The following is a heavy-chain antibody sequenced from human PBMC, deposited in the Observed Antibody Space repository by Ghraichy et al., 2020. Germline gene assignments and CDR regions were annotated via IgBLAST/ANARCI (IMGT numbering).Heavy chain of an antibody. Sequence: SETLSLTCTVSGGSISSSSYYWGWIRQPPGKGLEWIGSIYYSGSTYYNPSLKSRVTISVDTSKNQFSLKLSSVTAADTAVYYCARLHFSVRAFDIWGQGTRVTGSS. CDR2: IYYSGST. CDR3: ARLHFSVRAFDI. D-gene: IGHD2/OR15-2a*01. CDR1: GGSISSSSYY. V-gene: IGHV4-39*01. J-gene: IGHJ3*02.